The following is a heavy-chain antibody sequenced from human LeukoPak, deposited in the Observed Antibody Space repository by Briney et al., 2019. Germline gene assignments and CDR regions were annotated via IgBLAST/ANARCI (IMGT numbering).Heavy chain of an antibody. V-gene: IGHV4-39*01. J-gene: IGHJ5*02. CDR2: IYYSGST. CDR3: ARDYRSGWERFDP. D-gene: IGHD6-25*01. CDR1: GGSISSISYY. Sequence: SETLSLTCTVSGGSISSISYYWGWIRQPPGKGLEWIGSIYYSGSTYYNPSLKSRVTISVETSKNQFSLRLSSVTAADTAVYYCARDYRSGWERFDPWGQGTLVTVSS.